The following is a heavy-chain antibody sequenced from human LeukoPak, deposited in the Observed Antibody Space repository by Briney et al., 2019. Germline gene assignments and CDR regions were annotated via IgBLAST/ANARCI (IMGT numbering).Heavy chain of an antibody. CDR2: INPNSGGT. CDR3: ARDWPYSSSMDV. J-gene: IGHJ6*03. D-gene: IGHD6-13*01. Sequence: ASVKVSCKASDYTFTSYYMHWVRQAPGQGLEWMGWINPNSGGTNYAQKFQGRVTMTRDTSISTAYMELSRLRSDDTAVYYCARDWPYSSSMDVWGKGTTVTVSS. V-gene: IGHV1-2*02. CDR1: DYTFTSYY.